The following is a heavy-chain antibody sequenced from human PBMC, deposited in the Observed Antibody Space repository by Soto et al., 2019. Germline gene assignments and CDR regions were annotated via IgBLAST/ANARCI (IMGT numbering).Heavy chain of an antibody. D-gene: IGHD6-19*01. CDR2: LYSGST. Sequence: SETLSLTCTVSGVSISSKNFYWGWIRQSPGKGLEWIGTLYSGSTFSSLSLKNRVTISVETSKNQVSLKLRSVAAADTAIYYCATTRGIAVGGSFDYWGQGIQVTVSS. J-gene: IGHJ4*02. CDR3: ATTRGIAVGGSFDY. V-gene: IGHV4-39*01. CDR1: GVSISSKNFY.